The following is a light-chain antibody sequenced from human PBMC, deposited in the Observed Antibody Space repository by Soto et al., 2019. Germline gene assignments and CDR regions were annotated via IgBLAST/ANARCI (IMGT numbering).Light chain of an antibody. V-gene: IGKV3-20*01. CDR1: QSVSSSY. CDR3: QQDGSSPLYT. CDR2: GAS. J-gene: IGKJ2*01. Sequence: IVLTQSPGTLSLSPGERATLSCRASQSVSSSYLAWYQQKPGQAPRLLIYGASSRATGIPDRFSGSGSGTDFTLTISRLEPEDFAVYYCQQDGSSPLYTFGQGTKLEIK.